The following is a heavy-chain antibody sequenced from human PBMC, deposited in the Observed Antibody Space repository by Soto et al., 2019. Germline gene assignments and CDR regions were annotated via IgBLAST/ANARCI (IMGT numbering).Heavy chain of an antibody. CDR2: ISTYNGNT. D-gene: IGHD3-10*01. J-gene: IGHJ5*02. CDR3: ARDGARDWRTRGNWFAP. Sequence: QVQLVQSGVEVKKPGASVRVSCKASGYTFISYGISWLRQAPGQGPEWMGWISTYNGNTNYAQKVQGRVTMTTDTSTSTAYMELGSLRSDDTAVYYCARDGARDWRTRGNWFAPWGQGTLVTVSS. V-gene: IGHV1-18*01. CDR1: GYTFISYG.